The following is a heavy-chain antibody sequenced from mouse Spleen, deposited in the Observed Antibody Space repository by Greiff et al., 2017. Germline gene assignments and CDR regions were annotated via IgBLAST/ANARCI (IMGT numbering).Heavy chain of an antibody. Sequence: QVQLQQSGAELARPGASVKMSCKASGYTFTSYTMHWVKQRPGQGLEWIGYINPSSGYTKYNQKFKDKATLTADKSSSTAYMQLSSLTSEYSAVYYCAREENYRYDDGTAFAYWGQGTLVTVSA. CDR3: AREENYRYDDGTAFAY. D-gene: IGHD2-14*01. CDR1: GYTFTSYT. J-gene: IGHJ3*01. V-gene: IGHV1-4*01. CDR2: INPSSGYT.